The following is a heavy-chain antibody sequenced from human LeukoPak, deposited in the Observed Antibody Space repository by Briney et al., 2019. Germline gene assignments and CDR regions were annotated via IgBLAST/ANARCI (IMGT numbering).Heavy chain of an antibody. CDR3: ARDDPSTVTIGY. J-gene: IGHJ4*02. CDR2: ISAYNGNT. CDR1: GYTFTSYD. D-gene: IGHD4-17*01. V-gene: IGHV1-18*01. Sequence: ASVKVSCKASGYTFTSYDITWVRQAPGQGLEWMGWISAYNGNTNYAQKLQGRVTMTTDTSTSTAYMELRSLRSDDTAVYYCARDDPSTVTIGYWGQGTLVTVSS.